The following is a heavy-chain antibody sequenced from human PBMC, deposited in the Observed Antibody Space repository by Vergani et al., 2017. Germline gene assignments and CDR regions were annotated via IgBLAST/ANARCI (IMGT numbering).Heavy chain of an antibody. CDR1: GGTFSTYA. D-gene: IGHD2-15*01. J-gene: IGHJ4*02. V-gene: IGHV1-69*13. Sequence: QVQLVQSGAEVKKPGSSVKVSCKASGGTFSTYAISWVRQAPGQGLEWMGRLIPIFGTTNYAQNCQGRVTITADESTSTAYMGLSRLRSEDTAVYYCARDRRYCSGGSCYLDYWGQGTLITVSS. CDR3: ARDRRYCSGGSCYLDY. CDR2: LIPIFGTT.